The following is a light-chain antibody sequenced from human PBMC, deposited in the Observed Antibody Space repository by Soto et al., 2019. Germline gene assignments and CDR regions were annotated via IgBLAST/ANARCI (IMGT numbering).Light chain of an antibody. CDR3: QQSYSTPIT. V-gene: IGKV1-39*01. J-gene: IGKJ5*01. Sequence: DVQMTQSPSTLSASVGDRVTITCRASQSVNSWLAWYQQKPGKAPKLLIYAASSLQSGVPSRFSGSGSGTGFTLTISSLQPEDFATYYCQQSYSTPITFGQGTRLEI. CDR1: QSVNSW. CDR2: AAS.